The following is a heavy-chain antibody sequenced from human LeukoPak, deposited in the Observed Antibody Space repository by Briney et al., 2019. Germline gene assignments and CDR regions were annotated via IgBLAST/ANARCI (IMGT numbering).Heavy chain of an antibody. J-gene: IGHJ6*02. D-gene: IGHD4-11*01. CDR2: SSYDGSNR. V-gene: IGHV3-30*03. CDR3: ARGSAYSDYYYYGMDV. Sequence: GGSLRLSCAASGFTFSTYGMHWVRQAPGKGLEWLAVSSYDGSNRFHADSVKGRFTISRDNSKNTLYLQMNRLRPEDTADYYCARGSAYSDYYYYGMDVWGQGTTVTVS. CDR1: GFTFSTYG.